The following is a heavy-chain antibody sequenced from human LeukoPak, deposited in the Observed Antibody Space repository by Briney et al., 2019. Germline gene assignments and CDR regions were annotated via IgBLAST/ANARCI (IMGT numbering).Heavy chain of an antibody. CDR3: ARCYYGMDV. Sequence: PGRSLRLSCAASGFTFSSFAMHWVRQAPGKGLEYVSAISSNGDSTYYGKSVRGRFTISRDNSKNTLYLQMGSLRAEDMAVYYCARCYYGMDVWGQGTTVSVCS. CDR1: GFTFSSFA. J-gene: IGHJ6*02. V-gene: IGHV3-64*01. CDR2: ISSNGDST.